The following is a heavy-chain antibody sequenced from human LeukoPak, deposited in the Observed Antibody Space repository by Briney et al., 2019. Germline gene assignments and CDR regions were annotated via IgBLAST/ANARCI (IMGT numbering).Heavy chain of an antibody. D-gene: IGHD3-10*01. Sequence: ASVKLSCKASGYTFTGYYMHWVRQAPGQGLEWMGWINPNSGGTNCAQKFQGRVTMTRDTSISTAYMELSRLRSDDTAVYYCASALWFGELYLDYWGQGTLVTVSS. CDR3: ASALWFGELYLDY. CDR2: INPNSGGT. V-gene: IGHV1-2*02. J-gene: IGHJ4*02. CDR1: GYTFTGYY.